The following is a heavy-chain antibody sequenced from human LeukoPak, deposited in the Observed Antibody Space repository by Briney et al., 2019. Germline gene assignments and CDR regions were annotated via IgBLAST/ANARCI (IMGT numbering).Heavy chain of an antibody. CDR1: GDSVSSNSAA. CDR3: ARIKSYGYGGPTNPFCYYYMDV. CDR2: TYYRSKWYN. D-gene: IGHD5-18*01. V-gene: IGHV6-1*01. J-gene: IGHJ6*03. Sequence: SQTLSLTCAISGDSVSSNSAAWNWIRQSPSRGLEWLGRTYYRSKWYNDYAVSVKSRITINPDTSKNQFSLQLNSVTPEDTAVYYCARIKSYGYGGPTNPFCYYYMDVWGKGTTVTVSS.